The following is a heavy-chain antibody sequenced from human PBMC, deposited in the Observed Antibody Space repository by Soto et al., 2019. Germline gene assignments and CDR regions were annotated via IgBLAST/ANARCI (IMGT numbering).Heavy chain of an antibody. Sequence: SETMSLTCAVYGGSFSGYYWSWIRQPPGKGLEWIGEINHSGSTNYNPSLKSRVTISVDTSKNQFPLKLSSVTAADTAVYYCARHYCGSGSYYGYYYYYGMDVWGQGTTVTVSS. D-gene: IGHD3-10*01. V-gene: IGHV4-34*01. CDR1: GGSFSGYY. CDR3: ARHYCGSGSYYGYYYYYGMDV. J-gene: IGHJ6*02. CDR2: INHSGST.